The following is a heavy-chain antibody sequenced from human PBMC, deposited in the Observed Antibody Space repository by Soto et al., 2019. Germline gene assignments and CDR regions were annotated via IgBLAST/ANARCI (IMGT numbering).Heavy chain of an antibody. V-gene: IGHV4-61*01. CDR2: IYYSGRT. CDR1: GGSVSSGSYY. D-gene: IGHD2-2*01. J-gene: IGHJ5*02. CDR3: ARVKCLGSASCYNDDNWFAP. Sequence: PSETLSLTCTVSGGSVSSGSYYWSWIRQPPGKGLEWIGYIYYSGRTNYNPSLKSRVTISVDTSKNQFSLKPSSVTAADTAVYYCARVKCLGSASCYNDDNWFAPWGQGTLVTVSS.